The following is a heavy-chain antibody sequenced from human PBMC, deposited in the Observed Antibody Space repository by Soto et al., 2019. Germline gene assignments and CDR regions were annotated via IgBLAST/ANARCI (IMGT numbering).Heavy chain of an antibody. CDR1: GFTFSSSG. D-gene: IGHD2-15*01. Sequence: QVQLVESGGGVVKPGRSLRLSCEASGFTFSSSGMHWVRQAPGKGLEWVAVTSSDGSSKYYAESVKGRFTISRDNSKNTLYLQMNSLRAEDTAVYYCAKGASGGSCYSGCDYWGQGTLVTVSS. V-gene: IGHV3-30*18. J-gene: IGHJ4*02. CDR2: TSSDGSSK. CDR3: AKGASGGSCYSGCDY.